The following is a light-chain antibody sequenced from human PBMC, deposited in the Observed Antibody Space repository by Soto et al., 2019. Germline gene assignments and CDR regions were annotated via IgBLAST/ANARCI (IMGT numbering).Light chain of an antibody. V-gene: IGLV2-14*01. J-gene: IGLJ2*01. CDR3: SSYTRSNSVV. CDR2: EVS. Sequence: QSALTQPASVSGSPGQSITISCTGTSSDVGGYHYVSWYQQHPGKAPKLMIFEVSNRPSGVSHRFSGSKSGNTASLTISGLQAEDEADYYCSSYTRSNSVVFGGGTKVTVL. CDR1: SSDVGGYHY.